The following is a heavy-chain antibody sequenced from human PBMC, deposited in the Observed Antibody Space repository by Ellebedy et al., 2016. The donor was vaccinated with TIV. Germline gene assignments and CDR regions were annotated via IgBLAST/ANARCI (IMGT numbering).Heavy chain of an antibody. CDR1: GFTFSNYG. V-gene: IGHV3-23*01. J-gene: IGHJ4*02. Sequence: PGGSLRLSCAASGFTFSNYGMTWVLQVPGKGLEWVSDISGSGDTTYYADSVKGRFTFSRDNSKNTVYLQMNSLRAEDTAVYYCAKTGGYIYGRPDFWGQGTLVTVSS. CDR2: ISGSGDTT. CDR3: AKTGGYIYGRPDF. D-gene: IGHD5-18*01.